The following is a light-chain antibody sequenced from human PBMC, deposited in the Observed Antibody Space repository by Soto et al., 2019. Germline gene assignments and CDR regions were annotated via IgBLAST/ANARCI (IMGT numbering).Light chain of an antibody. J-gene: IGLJ1*01. V-gene: IGLV2-23*01. CDR3: CSNAGNSGYV. Sequence: QSALTQPASVSGSPGQSITISCSGTSSDVGRYNLVSWYQHHPGKAPKVIIYEGSKRPSGVSNRFSGSKSGNTASLTIFGFQAEDEGDYYCCSNAGNSGYVFGTGTKVTVL. CDR1: SSDVGRYNL. CDR2: EGS.